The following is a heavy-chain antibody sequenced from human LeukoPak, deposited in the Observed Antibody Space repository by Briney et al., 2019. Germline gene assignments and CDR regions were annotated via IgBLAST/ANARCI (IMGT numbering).Heavy chain of an antibody. Sequence: SETLSLTCTVSGGSISSYYWSWIRQPPGKGLEWIGYIYYSGSTYYNPSLKSRVTISVDTSKNQFSLKLSSVTAADTAVYYCARVTKGFLETFFDYWGQGTLVTVSS. V-gene: IGHV4-30-4*01. CDR2: IYYSGST. CDR3: ARVTKGFLETFFDY. J-gene: IGHJ4*02. D-gene: IGHD3-3*01. CDR1: GGSISSYY.